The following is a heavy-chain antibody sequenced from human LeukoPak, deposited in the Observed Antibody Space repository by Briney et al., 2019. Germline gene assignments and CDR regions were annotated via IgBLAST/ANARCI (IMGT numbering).Heavy chain of an antibody. CDR2: FNHSGST. J-gene: IGHJ4*02. CDR3: ARDSITMVRGKHYFDY. Sequence: PSETLSLTCAVYGVSFSGYYWSWLRQPPGKGLEWIGEFNHSGSTNYNPSLKSRVTISVDTSKNQFSLKLSSVTAADTAVYYCARDSITMVRGKHYFDYWGQGTLVTVSS. V-gene: IGHV4-34*01. CDR1: GVSFSGYY. D-gene: IGHD3-10*01.